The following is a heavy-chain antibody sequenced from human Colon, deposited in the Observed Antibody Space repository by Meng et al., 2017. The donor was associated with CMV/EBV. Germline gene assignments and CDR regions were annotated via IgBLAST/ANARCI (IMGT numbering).Heavy chain of an antibody. J-gene: IGHJ5*02. CDR2: IKQGGSEK. V-gene: IGHV3-7*01. CDR3: ARASNSSFDP. Sequence: GESLKISCTASGFSFSDSFMSWVRQAPGKGLEWVANIKQGGSEKYYLDSVKGRFTISRDDARKSLYLQMHSLRAEDTAVYYCARASNSSFDPWGQGTLVTVSS. D-gene: IGHD4-11*01. CDR1: GFSFSDSF.